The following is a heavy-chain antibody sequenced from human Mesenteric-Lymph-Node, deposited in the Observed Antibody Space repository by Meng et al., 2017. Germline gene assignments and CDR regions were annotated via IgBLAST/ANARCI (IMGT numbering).Heavy chain of an antibody. J-gene: IGHJ4*02. CDR3: ARLYCVSTTCYADY. CDR2: IYHSGST. CDR1: GGSISSGGYS. Sequence: QLQLQESGSGLVKPSQTLSLACAVSGGSISSGGYSWSWIRQPPGKGLEWIGYIYHSGSTYYNPSLKSRVTISIDRSNNQFSLKLSSVTAAGTAVYYCARLYCVSTTCYADYWGQGTLVTVSS. D-gene: IGHD2-2*01. V-gene: IGHV4-30-2*01.